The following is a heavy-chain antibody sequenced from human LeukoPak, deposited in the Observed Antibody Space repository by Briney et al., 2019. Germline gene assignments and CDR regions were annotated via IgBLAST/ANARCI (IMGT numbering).Heavy chain of an antibody. CDR2: IKQDGSER. V-gene: IGHV3-7*01. J-gene: IGHJ4*02. D-gene: IGHD1-7*01. Sequence: PGGYLRLSCAASGFTFGNYWMTWVRQAPGKGPEWVANIKQDGSERNYVDSVKGRFTIARDNSKNSLYLQMTSLRGEDTAVYYCASRAGKPGNTPWCFDYWGQGALVTVSS. CDR1: GFTFGNYW. CDR3: ASRAGKPGNTPWCFDY.